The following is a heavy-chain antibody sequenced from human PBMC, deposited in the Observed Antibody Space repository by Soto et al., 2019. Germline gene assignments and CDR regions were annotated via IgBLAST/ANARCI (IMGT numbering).Heavy chain of an antibody. V-gene: IGHV1-46*01. CDR3: ARYDYNGYYYDY. D-gene: IGHD4-4*01. CDR1: GYTFSTYY. J-gene: IGHJ4*02. CDR2: INPSGGST. Sequence: ASVKVSCKASGYTFSTYYMHWVRQAPGQGYEWMGIINPSGGSTTYAQRFQGRVTMTRDTSTTTVYMELSSLKSEDTAVYYCARYDYNGYYYDYWGQGTLVTVSS.